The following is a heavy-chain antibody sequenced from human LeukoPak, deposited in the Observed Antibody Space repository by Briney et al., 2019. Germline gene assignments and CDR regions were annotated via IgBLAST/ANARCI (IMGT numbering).Heavy chain of an antibody. J-gene: IGHJ6*03. CDR2: ISAYNGNT. V-gene: IGHV1-18*01. D-gene: IGHD3-10*01. CDR3: ASSVQFGELHPDYYYYYYMDV. Sequence: ASVKVSCKASGYTFTSYGISWVRQAPGQGLEWMGWISAYNGNTNYAQKFQGRVTITTDESTSTAYMELSSLRSEDTAVYYCASSVQFGELHPDYYYYYYMDVWGKGTTVTVSS. CDR1: GYTFTSYG.